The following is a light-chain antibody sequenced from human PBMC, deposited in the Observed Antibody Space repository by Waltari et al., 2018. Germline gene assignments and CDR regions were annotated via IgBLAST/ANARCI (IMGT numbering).Light chain of an antibody. J-gene: IGLJ1*01. CDR1: SSNTGSTA. V-gene: IGLV1-36*01. CDR3: AAWDDSLNGLV. CDR2: YDD. Sequence: QSVLTQPPWVPEAPRQPVTIPGSGGSSNTGSTAVNWYQQLPGKAPKLLIYYDDLLPSGVSDRFSGSKSGTSASLAISGLQSEDEADYYCAAWDDSLNGLVFGTGTKVTVL.